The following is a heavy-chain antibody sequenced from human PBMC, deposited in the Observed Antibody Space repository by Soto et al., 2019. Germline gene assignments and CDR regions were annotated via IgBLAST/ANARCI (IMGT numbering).Heavy chain of an antibody. CDR1: GLTVSSNY. CDR3: ASSRYFDY. J-gene: IGHJ4*02. V-gene: IGHV3-66*01. Sequence: PGGSLRPSCASPGLTVSSNYINWVRQATGKRLEWLSVVYSGGDTYYADCVKGRFIISRDKSKNTLYLQRNSLRAEDTAVHYCASSRYFDYWGQGTLVTVSS. CDR2: VYSGGDT.